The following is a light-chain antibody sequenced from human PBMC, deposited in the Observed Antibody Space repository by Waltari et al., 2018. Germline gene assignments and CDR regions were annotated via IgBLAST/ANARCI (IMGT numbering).Light chain of an antibody. V-gene: IGKV4-1*01. CDR2: WAS. CDR1: QGILDGSNNMNS. CDR3: QQYYRVPLT. J-gene: IGKJ4*01. Sequence: DIVMTQSPDSLAVSLGERATINCKSSQGILDGSNNMNSLAWYQQKPGQSPNLLIYWASTRESGVPDRFSGSGSGTDFSLTISSLQAEDVAVYYCQQYYRVPLTFGGGTKIEIK.